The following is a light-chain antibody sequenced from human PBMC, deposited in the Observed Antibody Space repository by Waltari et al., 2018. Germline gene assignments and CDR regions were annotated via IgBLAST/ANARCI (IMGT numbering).Light chain of an antibody. V-gene: IGKV1-33*01. CDR2: DGS. J-gene: IGKJ3*01. CDR1: QDIGGS. Sequence: DIQLTQSPPSLSASVGDRGTITCQASQDIGGSLNLYQQQPGTAPKVLIYDGSNLEAGVPSRFSGSRSGTDFTLTISSLQPDDIATYFCQQHDNFPFTFGPGTKVEIK. CDR3: QQHDNFPFT.